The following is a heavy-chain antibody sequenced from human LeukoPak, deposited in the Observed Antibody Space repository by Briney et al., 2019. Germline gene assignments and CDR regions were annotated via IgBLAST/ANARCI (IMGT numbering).Heavy chain of an antibody. J-gene: IGHJ6*02. V-gene: IGHV3-15*01. D-gene: IGHD3-10*01. CDR3: TTDGVLWSLYGMDV. Sequence: GGSLRLSCAASGFTFSNAWMSWVRQAPGKGLEWVGRIKSKTDGGTTDYAAPVKGTFTISRDDSKNTLYLQMNSLKTEDTAVYYCTTDGVLWSLYGMDVWGQGTTVTVSS. CDR1: GFTFSNAW. CDR2: IKSKTDGGTT.